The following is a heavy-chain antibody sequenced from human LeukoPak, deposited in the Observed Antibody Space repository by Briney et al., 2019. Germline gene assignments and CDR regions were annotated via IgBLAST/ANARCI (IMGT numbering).Heavy chain of an antibody. CDR2: IYHSGST. D-gene: IGHD1-26*01. Sequence: SETLSLTCAVSGGSISSSNWWSWVRQPPGKGLEWIGEIYHSGSTNYNPSLLSRVTISVDTSKNQFSLKLRSVTAADTAVYYCARPFSGSYSDAFDLWGQGTMVTVSS. CDR1: GGSISSSNW. V-gene: IGHV4-4*02. J-gene: IGHJ3*01. CDR3: ARPFSGSYSDAFDL.